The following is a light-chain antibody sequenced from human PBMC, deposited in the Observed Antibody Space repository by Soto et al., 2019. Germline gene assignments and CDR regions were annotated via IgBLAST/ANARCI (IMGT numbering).Light chain of an antibody. CDR3: QQFSSYNSRGT. J-gene: IGKJ2*01. V-gene: IGKV3-20*01. CDR1: QSVSSSY. CDR2: GAS. Sequence: EIVLTQSPGTLSLSPGERATLSCRASQSVSSSYLAWYQQKPGQAPRLLIYGASSRATGIPDRFSGSGSGTDFTLTISRLEPEDFAVYYCQQFSSYNSRGTFGQGTKLEIK.